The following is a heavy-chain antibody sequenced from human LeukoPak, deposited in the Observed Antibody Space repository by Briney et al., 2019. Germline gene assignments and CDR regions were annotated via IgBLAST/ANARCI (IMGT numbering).Heavy chain of an antibody. J-gene: IGHJ4*02. CDR1: GITLSNYG. V-gene: IGHV3-23*01. Sequence: GGSLRLSCAVSGITLSNYGMSWVRQAPGKGLEWVAGISDSGGSTDYADSVKGRFTISRDNPKNTLYLQMNSLRAEDTAVYFCAKRGVVIRVILVGFHQEAYYFDSWGQGALVTVSS. D-gene: IGHD3-22*01. CDR3: AKRGVVIRVILVGFHQEAYYFDS. CDR2: ISDSGGST.